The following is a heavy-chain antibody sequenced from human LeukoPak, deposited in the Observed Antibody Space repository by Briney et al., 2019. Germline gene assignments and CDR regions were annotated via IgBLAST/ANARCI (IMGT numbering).Heavy chain of an antibody. CDR2: ISPDGNDK. D-gene: IGHD1-1*01. CDR3: AALDLGRDY. Sequence: GGSLRLSCAASGFTFSRYTMHWVRQAPGKGLEWVALISPDGNDKEYADSVKGRFTVSRDNSRDTFYLQMNSLRSEDTAVYYSAALDLGRDYWGQGSLVTVSS. V-gene: IGHV3-30*04. J-gene: IGHJ4*02. CDR1: GFTFSRYT.